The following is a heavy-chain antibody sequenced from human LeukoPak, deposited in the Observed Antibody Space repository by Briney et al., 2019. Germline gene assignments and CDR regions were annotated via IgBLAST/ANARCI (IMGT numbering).Heavy chain of an antibody. D-gene: IGHD3-10*01. CDR2: IRYDGSNK. J-gene: IGHJ4*02. CDR1: GFTFSNYG. Sequence: GGSLRLSYAASGFTFSNYGMHWVRQAPGKGLEWVAFIRYDGSNKYYADSVKGRFTISRVNSKNTMYLQMNSLRVEDTAVYYCAKDQPPYYYGSGSYSDLDYWGQGTLVTVSS. CDR3: AKDQPPYYYGSGSYSDLDY. V-gene: IGHV3-30*02.